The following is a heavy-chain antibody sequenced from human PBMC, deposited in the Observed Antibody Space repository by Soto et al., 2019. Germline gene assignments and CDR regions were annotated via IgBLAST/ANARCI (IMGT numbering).Heavy chain of an antibody. J-gene: IGHJ6*02. CDR3: AASIFYYGMDV. Sequence: ECLKISVKGSWYTFTNYWIGWVGQMPGKGLEWMGFIYPGDSDTKYNPSFQGQVTISADKSITTTYLQWSSLKASDTAIYYCAASIFYYGMDVWGQGTTVTVSS. V-gene: IGHV5-51*01. CDR2: IYPGDSDT. CDR1: WYTFTNYW.